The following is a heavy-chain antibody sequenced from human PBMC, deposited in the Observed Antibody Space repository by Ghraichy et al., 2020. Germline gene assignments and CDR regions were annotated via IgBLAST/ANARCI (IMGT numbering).Heavy chain of an antibody. CDR1: GGTFSSYA. D-gene: IGHD3-22*01. CDR3: ARGDYYESSGYYPPFDY. V-gene: IGHV1-69*06. Sequence: KVSCKASGGTFSSYAISWVRQAPGQGLEWMGGIIPIFGTANYAQKFQGRVTITADKSTSTAYMELSSLRCEDTAVYYCARGDYYESSGYYPPFDYWGQGTLVTVSS. CDR2: IIPIFGTA. J-gene: IGHJ4*02.